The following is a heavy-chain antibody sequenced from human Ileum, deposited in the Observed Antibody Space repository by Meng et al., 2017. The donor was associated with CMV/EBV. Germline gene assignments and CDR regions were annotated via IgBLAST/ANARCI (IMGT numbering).Heavy chain of an antibody. Sequence: GESLKISCEASGFTCSSYWMNWVCQAPGKGLEWVANIKQDGSEKYYVDSVKCRFTVSRDNAKNSLFLQMNSLRVEDTAVYYCVRVRYCSSTSCYSDRMDVWGQGTTVTVSS. D-gene: IGHD2-2*01. CDR2: IKQDGSEK. V-gene: IGHV3-7*01. CDR1: GFTCSSYW. J-gene: IGHJ6*02. CDR3: VRVRYCSSTSCYSDRMDV.